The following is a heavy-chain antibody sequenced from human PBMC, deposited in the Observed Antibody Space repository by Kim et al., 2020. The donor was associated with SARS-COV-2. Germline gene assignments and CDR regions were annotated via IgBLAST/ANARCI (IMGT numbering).Heavy chain of an antibody. CDR2: FCGGNSNT. Sequence: GGSLRLSCAASGFTFSSYAMSWVRQAPGKGLEWVSSFCGGNSNTYHADSMKGRFTISRDNSRNTLYLQMNSLRAEDTAVYYCVKLHGGSCYDAFHIWGQG. J-gene: IGHJ3*02. D-gene: IGHD6-13*01. CDR1: GFTFSSYA. CDR3: VKLHGGSCYDAFHI. V-gene: IGHV3-23*01.